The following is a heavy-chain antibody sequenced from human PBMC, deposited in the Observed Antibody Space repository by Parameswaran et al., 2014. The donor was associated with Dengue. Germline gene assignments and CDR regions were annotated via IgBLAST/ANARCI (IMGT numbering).Heavy chain of an antibody. CDR2: INTNTGNP. J-gene: IGHJ6*02. V-gene: IGHV7-4-1*02. D-gene: IGHD3-3*01. CDR3: ARSGITIFGVVIMNYYYGMDV. Sequence: VRQMPGKGLEWMGWINTNTGNPTYAQGFTGRFVFSLDTSVSTAYLQISSLKAEDTAVYYCARSGITIFGVVIMNYYYGMDVWGQGTTVTVSS.